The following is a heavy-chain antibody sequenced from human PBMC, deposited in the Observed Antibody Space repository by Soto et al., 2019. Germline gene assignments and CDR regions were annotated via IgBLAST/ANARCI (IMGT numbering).Heavy chain of an antibody. Sequence: QVQLVQSGAEVKKPGASVKVSCKASGYTFTSYAMHWVRQAPGQRLEWMGWINAGNGNTKYSQKFQGRVTITRDTSASTAYMELSSLRSEDTAVYYCAGVSSSSWELCYFDYWGQGTLVTVSS. V-gene: IGHV1-3*01. D-gene: IGHD6-13*01. CDR3: AGVSSSSWELCYFDY. J-gene: IGHJ4*02. CDR2: INAGNGNT. CDR1: GYTFTSYA.